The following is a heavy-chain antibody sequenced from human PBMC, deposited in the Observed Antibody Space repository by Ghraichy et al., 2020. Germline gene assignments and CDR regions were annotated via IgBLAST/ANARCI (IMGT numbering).Heavy chain of an antibody. V-gene: IGHV1-69*04. D-gene: IGHD2-15*01. CDR2: IIPILGIA. J-gene: IGHJ2*01. CDR1: GGTFSSYA. CDR3: ASNDCSGGSCYPYWYFDL. Sequence: SVKVSCKAYGGTFSSYAISWVRQAPGQGLEWMGRIIPILGIANYAQKFQGRVTITADKSTSPAYMELSSLRSEGTAVYYCASNDCSGGSCYPYWYFDLWGRGTLVTVSS.